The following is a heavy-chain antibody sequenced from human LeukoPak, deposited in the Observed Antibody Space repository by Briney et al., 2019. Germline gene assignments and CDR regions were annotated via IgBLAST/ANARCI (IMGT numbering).Heavy chain of an antibody. J-gene: IGHJ5*02. Sequence: PSETLSLTCTVSGGSISSYYWSWTRQPPGKGLEWIGGINHSGSTNYNPSLKSRVTISVDTSENQFSLKLSSVTAADTPVYYCARGRHHYDSASYLHHKNWFDPWGQGTLVTVSS. CDR3: ARGRHHYDSASYLHHKNWFDP. CDR2: INHSGST. D-gene: IGHD3-10*01. CDR1: GGSISSYY. V-gene: IGHV4-34*01.